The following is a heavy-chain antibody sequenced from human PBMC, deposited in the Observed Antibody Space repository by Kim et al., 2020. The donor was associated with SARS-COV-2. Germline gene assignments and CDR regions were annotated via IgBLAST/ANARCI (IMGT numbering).Heavy chain of an antibody. CDR2: IIDTGVT. D-gene: IGHD6-19*01. CDR1: GGSFSGYF. Sequence: SETLSLTCSVSGGSFSGYFWTWIRQPPAPGTRLEWIGDIIDTGVTNYNPSLKSRVTMSVDTSKNQFSLRLTSVTAADTAVYYCARSRIAVADHFDYGGQGTQLTVSS. CDR3: ARSRIAVADHFDY. V-gene: IGHV4-34*12. J-gene: IGHJ4*02.